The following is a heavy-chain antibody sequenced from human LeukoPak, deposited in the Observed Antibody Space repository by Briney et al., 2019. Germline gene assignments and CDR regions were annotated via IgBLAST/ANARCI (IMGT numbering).Heavy chain of an antibody. CDR1: GYSFTTYW. D-gene: IGHD3-10*01. CDR2: IYPGDSDT. CDR3: ALGAVRGLHAFDI. V-gene: IGHV5-51*01. J-gene: IGHJ3*02. Sequence: GESLKISCKGSGYSFTTYWIGWVRQVPGKGLEWMGIIYPGDSDTRYSPPFQGQVTISADKSVTTAYLQWSSLKASDTAMYYCALGAVRGLHAFDIWGQGTKVTVSS.